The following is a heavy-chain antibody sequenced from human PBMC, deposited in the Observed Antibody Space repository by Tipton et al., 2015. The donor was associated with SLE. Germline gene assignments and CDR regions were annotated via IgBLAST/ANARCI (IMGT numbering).Heavy chain of an antibody. CDR1: GGPFSGYY. Sequence: TLSLTCAVYGGPFSGYYWSWIRQPPGKGLEWIGETNHSGSTKYNPSLKSRVTISVDTSKNQFSLKLSSVTAADTAVYYCARGRVGATTPLREPYYYMDVWGKGTTVTVSS. CDR2: TNHSGST. D-gene: IGHD1-26*01. J-gene: IGHJ6*03. V-gene: IGHV4-34*01. CDR3: ARGRVGATTPLREPYYYMDV.